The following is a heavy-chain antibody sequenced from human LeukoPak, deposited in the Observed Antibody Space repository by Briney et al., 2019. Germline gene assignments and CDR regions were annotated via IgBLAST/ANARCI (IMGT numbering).Heavy chain of an antibody. D-gene: IGHD5-12*01. CDR3: AGGYSGYHDY. CDR1: GGSISSGGYY. CDR2: IYYSGST. Sequence: SETLSLTCTVSGGSISSGGYYWSWIRQHPGKGQEWIGYIYYSGSTYYNPSLKSRVTISVDTSKNQFSLKLSSVTAADTAVYYCAGGYSGYHDYWGPGTLVTVSS. J-gene: IGHJ4*02. V-gene: IGHV4-31*03.